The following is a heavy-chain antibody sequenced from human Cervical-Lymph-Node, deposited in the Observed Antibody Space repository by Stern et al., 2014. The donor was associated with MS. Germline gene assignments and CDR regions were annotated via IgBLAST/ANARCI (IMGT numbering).Heavy chain of an antibody. V-gene: IGHV3-21*01. CDR3: AREGWEPYYFDY. Sequence: QLVQSGGGLVKPWGSLRLSCAASGFTFSTYSMNWVRQAPGKGLEWVSSITSSSRYIFYADSVRGRFTISRDNARNSLYLQMNSLRADDTAVYYCAREGWEPYYFDYRGQGTLVTVSS. D-gene: IGHD1-26*01. J-gene: IGHJ4*02. CDR1: GFTFSTYS. CDR2: ITSSSRYI.